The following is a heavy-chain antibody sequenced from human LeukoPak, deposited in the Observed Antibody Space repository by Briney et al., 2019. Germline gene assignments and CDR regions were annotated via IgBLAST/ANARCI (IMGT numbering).Heavy chain of an antibody. J-gene: IGHJ4*02. CDR3: AKGTSSGCFDY. CDR2: ISYDGSNN. CDR1: GFTFSSYG. Sequence: GGSLRLSCAASGFTFSSYGMHWVRQAPGKGLEGVAVISYDGSNNNYADSVKGRFTISRDNSKNTLYLQMNSLRAEDTAVYYCAKGTSSGCFDYWGQGTLVTVSS. V-gene: IGHV3-30*18. D-gene: IGHD6-19*01.